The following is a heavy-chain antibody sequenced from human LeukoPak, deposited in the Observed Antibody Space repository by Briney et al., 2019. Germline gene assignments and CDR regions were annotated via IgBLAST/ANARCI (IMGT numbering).Heavy chain of an antibody. CDR1: GGTFSSYA. CDR3: ASLEDGYAPRDY. V-gene: IGHV1-69*13. CDR2: IIPIFGTA. J-gene: IGHJ4*02. Sequence: SMKVSCKASGGTFSSYAISWVRQAPGQGLEWMGGIIPIFGTANYAQKFQGRVTITADESTSTAYVELSSLGSEDTAVYYCASLEDGYAPRDYWGQGTLVTVSS. D-gene: IGHD5-24*01.